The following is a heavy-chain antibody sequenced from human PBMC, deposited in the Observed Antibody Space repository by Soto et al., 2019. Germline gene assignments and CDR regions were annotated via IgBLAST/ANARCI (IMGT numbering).Heavy chain of an antibody. CDR2: IIPILNIA. CDR1: GGTFSNHT. D-gene: IGHD4-17*01. CDR3: AREAEIGTVTNGFYYYMDV. Sequence: QVQLVQSGAEVRKPGSSVKVSCKASGGTFSNHTISWVRQAPGQGLEWMGRIIPILNIANYAQKFEGRVTITADKSTSTAYMALSSVRSEDTAVYYCAREAEIGTVTNGFYYYMDVWGKGTTVTVSS. V-gene: IGHV1-69*08. J-gene: IGHJ6*03.